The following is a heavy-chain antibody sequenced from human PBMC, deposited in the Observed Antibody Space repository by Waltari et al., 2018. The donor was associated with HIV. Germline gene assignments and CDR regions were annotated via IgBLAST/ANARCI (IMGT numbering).Heavy chain of an antibody. V-gene: IGHV1-8*01. CDR3: VRGGMLRGFSWFDP. J-gene: IGHJ5*02. CDR2: MNPKSGNS. CDR1: GYIFNNYD. D-gene: IGHD3-10*01. Sequence: QVQLVQSGAEVKKPGASVKVSCEAAGYIFNNYDINWVRTATGQGLEWVGWMNPKSGNSGCAQKFQGRVTMTKNTSISTAYLDLNSLTSEDTAVYYCVRGGMLRGFSWFDPWGQGTLVIVSS.